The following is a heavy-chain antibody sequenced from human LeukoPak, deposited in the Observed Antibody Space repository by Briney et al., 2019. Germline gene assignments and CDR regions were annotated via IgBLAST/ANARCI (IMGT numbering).Heavy chain of an antibody. Sequence: GGSLRLSCAASGFTFSSYAMSWVRQAPGKGLEWVVNIKQDGSEKYYVDSVKGRFTISRDNAKNSLYLQMNSLRAEDTAVYYCARDRGEYSSSFYDYWGQGTLVTVSS. V-gene: IGHV3-7*01. J-gene: IGHJ4*02. D-gene: IGHD6-6*01. CDR2: IKQDGSEK. CDR3: ARDRGEYSSSFYDY. CDR1: GFTFSSYA.